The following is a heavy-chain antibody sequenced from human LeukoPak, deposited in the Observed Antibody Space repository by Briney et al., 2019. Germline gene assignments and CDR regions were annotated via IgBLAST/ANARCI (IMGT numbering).Heavy chain of an antibody. CDR3: ASQFWWAAVVGPALDC. D-gene: IGHD6-19*01. Sequence: GGSLRLPCAASGFTFSSYWMSWVRQAPGKGLEWVANIKEDGTEIYYVDSVKGRFTISRDNAKNSLYLQMSSLRAEDTAVYYCASQFWWAAVVGPALDCWGQGSLVTVSS. V-gene: IGHV3-7*05. CDR1: GFTFSSYW. CDR2: IKEDGTEI. J-gene: IGHJ4*02.